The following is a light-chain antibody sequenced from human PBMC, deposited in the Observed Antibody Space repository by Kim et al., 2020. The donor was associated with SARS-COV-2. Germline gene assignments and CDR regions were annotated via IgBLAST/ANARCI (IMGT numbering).Light chain of an antibody. J-gene: IGLJ2*01. V-gene: IGLV2-14*04. Sequence: PGQSITISCTGTSSDVGGYNYVSWYQQHPGKAPNLMIYDVSKRPSGVSNRFSGSKSGNTASLTISGLQAEDEADYYCSSYTSSRGVFGGGTQLTVL. CDR3: SSYTSSRGV. CDR1: SSDVGGYNY. CDR2: DVS.